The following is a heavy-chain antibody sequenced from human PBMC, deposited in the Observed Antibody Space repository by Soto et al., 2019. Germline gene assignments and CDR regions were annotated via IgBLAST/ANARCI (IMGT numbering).Heavy chain of an antibody. CDR1: GYTFTSYG. Sequence: ASVKVSCKTPGYTFTSYGISWVRQAPGQGLEWMGWISAYNGNIDYAQNSQGRVTMTIDTSTSTGYMEVRSLRSDDTAVYYCARVGSYCTTTSCLDYWGQGTLVTVSS. V-gene: IGHV1-18*01. D-gene: IGHD2-2*01. CDR2: ISAYNGNI. CDR3: ARVGSYCTTTSCLDY. J-gene: IGHJ4*02.